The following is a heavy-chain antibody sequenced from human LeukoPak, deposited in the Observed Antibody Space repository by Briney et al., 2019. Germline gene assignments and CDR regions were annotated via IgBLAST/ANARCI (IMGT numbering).Heavy chain of an antibody. CDR2: ISPSDGNT. Sequence: GGSLRLSCAASGFTFSKYAMSWVRQVPGQGLEWVSAISPSDGNTFYAGSVKGRFTISRDNFKNTLSLQMNSLRAEDTALYYCAKDSSVPYGITDWGQGTLVTVSS. D-gene: IGHD4-17*01. V-gene: IGHV3-23*01. CDR1: GFTFSKYA. CDR3: AKDSSVPYGITD. J-gene: IGHJ4*02.